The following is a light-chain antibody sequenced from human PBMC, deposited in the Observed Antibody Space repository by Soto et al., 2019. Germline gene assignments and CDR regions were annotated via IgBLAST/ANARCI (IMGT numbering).Light chain of an antibody. CDR1: STDVGSYYL. J-gene: IGLJ1*01. CDR3: CSSTPSATYV. CDR2: EVN. V-gene: IGLV2-23*02. Sequence: QSVLTQPASVSGSPGQSITISCAGTSTDVGSYYLVSWYQQHPGKAPRLLIFEVNKRPPGVSNRFSGSKSGKTASLTISGLRAEDEADYYCCSSTPSATYVFGTGTKVTL.